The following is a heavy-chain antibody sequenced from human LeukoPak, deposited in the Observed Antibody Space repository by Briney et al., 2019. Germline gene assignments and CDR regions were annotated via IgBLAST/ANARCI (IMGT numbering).Heavy chain of an antibody. D-gene: IGHD2-21*01. J-gene: IGHJ4*02. Sequence: GGSLRLSCAASGFTFSSYGMHWVRQAPGKGLEWVAVISYDGSNKYYADSVKGRFTISRDNSKNTLYLQMNSLRAEDTAVYYCARGGGAGLFYYFDFWGQGTLVTVSS. CDR3: ARGGGAGLFYYFDF. CDR2: ISYDGSNK. V-gene: IGHV3-30*03. CDR1: GFTFSSYG.